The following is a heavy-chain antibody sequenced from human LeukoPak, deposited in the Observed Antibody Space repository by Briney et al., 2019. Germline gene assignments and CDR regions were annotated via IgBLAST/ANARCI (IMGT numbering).Heavy chain of an antibody. CDR3: ARDGGNGWYPYYYGMDV. Sequence: GGSLRLSCAASGFTFSSYSMNWVRQAPGKGLEWVSSISSSSSYIYYADSVKGRFTISRDNAKNSLYLQMNSLRAEDTAVYYCARDGGNGWYPYYYGMDVWGQGTTVTVSS. CDR2: ISSSSSYI. CDR1: GFTFSSYS. J-gene: IGHJ6*02. V-gene: IGHV3-21*01. D-gene: IGHD6-19*01.